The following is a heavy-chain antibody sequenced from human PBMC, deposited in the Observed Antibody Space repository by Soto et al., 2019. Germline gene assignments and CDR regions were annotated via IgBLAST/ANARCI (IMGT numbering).Heavy chain of an antibody. CDR2: MNPRSGNT. V-gene: IGHV1-8*01. D-gene: IGHD6-13*01. J-gene: IGHJ5*01. Sequence: QVQLVQSGAEVKKPGASVKVSCKTSGYTFITYEITWVRQAPGQGLEWMGWMNPRSGNTGYAKKFQGRVAMTGDTSINSAYMELTHLTSEDTAVDYCARGDSFASSWYWFDSWGQGSLVTVSS. CDR1: GYTFITYE. CDR3: ARGDSFASSWYWFDS.